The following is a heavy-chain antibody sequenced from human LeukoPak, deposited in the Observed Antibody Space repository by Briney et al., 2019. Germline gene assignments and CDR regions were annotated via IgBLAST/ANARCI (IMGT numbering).Heavy chain of an antibody. Sequence: GGSLRLSCAASGFTFCNYWKNWVPQAPGKGLEWVANIKQDGSEIHYVGSVKGRFTISRDNAKNSLYLQMNSLRAEDTAVYYCARAMDVWGQGTTVTVSS. V-gene: IGHV3-7*01. CDR1: GFTFCNYW. CDR3: ARAMDV. J-gene: IGHJ6*02. CDR2: IKQDGSEI.